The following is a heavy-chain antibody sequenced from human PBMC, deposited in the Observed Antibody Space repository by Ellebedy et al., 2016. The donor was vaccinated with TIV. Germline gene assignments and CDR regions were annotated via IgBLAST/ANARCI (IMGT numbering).Heavy chain of an antibody. CDR2: IYYSGST. V-gene: IGHV4-59*01. Sequence: MPSETLSLTCTVSGGSIRRYYCSWIRQPPGKGLEWIGYIYYSGSTNYNPSLKSRVTISVDTSKNQFSLKLSSVTAADTAVYYCARGGYSYGYDWGQGTLVTVSS. CDR1: GGSIRRYY. J-gene: IGHJ4*02. CDR3: ARGGYSYGYD. D-gene: IGHD5-18*01.